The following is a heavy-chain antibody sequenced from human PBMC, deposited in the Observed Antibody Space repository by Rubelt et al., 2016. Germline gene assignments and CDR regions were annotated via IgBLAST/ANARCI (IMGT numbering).Heavy chain of an antibody. CDR2: INPNSGGT. D-gene: IGHD2-15*01. V-gene: IGHV1-2*02. J-gene: IGHJ4*02. CDR3: ARDCCSGCSCYSVFDY. Sequence: QVQLVQSGAEVEKPGASVKVSCKASGYTFTGYYMHWVRQAPGQGLEWMGWINPNSGGTNYAQKLQGRVTMTRDTSKSTAYMELSRLRSDDTAVYYCARDCCSGCSCYSVFDYWCQVTLVTVSS. CDR1: GYTFTGYY.